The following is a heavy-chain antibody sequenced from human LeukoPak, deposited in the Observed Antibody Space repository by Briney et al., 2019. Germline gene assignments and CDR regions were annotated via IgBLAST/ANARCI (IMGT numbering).Heavy chain of an antibody. J-gene: IGHJ3*02. D-gene: IGHD1-20*01. CDR2: ISYDGSNE. V-gene: IGHV3-30*04. CDR1: GLTFSSYA. CDR3: ARAGGHYNWNFGDAIDI. Sequence: PGGSLRLSCAASGLTFSSYAMHWVRQAPGKGLEWVVVISYDGSNEYYAGSVKGRFTISRDSSKNTLYLQMNSLRAEDTAVYYCARAGGHYNWNFGDAIDIWGQGTMVTVSS.